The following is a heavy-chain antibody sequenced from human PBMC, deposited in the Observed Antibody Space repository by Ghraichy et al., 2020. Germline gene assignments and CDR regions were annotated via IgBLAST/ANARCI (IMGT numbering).Heavy chain of an antibody. D-gene: IGHD2-15*01. CDR3: ARMMCSSGSCYACDY. J-gene: IGHJ4*02. Sequence: SETLSLTCTVSGASMSSGGYYWSWSRQHPGRGLEWIGYIYYSRSTYYNPSLKSRVTISVDTSKNQFSLKLSSVTAADTAVYYCARMMCSSGSCYACDYWGQGTLVTVSS. CDR2: IYYSRST. CDR1: GASMSSGGYY. V-gene: IGHV4-31*03.